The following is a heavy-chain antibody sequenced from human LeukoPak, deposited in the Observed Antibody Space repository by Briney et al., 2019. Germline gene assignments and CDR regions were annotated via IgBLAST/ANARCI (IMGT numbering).Heavy chain of an antibody. V-gene: IGHV3-53*01. CDR3: ARSGRFGEIYFDY. Sequence: GGSLRLSCAASGFTVSSNYMSWVRQAPGKGLEWVSVIYSGGSTYYADSVKGRFTISRDNSKNTLYLQMNSLRAEDTAVYCCARSGRFGEIYFDYWGQGTLVTVSS. CDR1: GFTVSSNY. J-gene: IGHJ4*02. CDR2: IYSGGST. D-gene: IGHD3-10*01.